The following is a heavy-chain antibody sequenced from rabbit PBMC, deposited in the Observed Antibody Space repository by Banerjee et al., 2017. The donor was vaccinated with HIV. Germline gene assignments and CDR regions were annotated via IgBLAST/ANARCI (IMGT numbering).Heavy chain of an antibody. V-gene: IGHV1S40*01. CDR3: ARGAGYDIGDL. D-gene: IGHD1-1*01. CDR1: GFSFSSSYY. CDR2: IYTSSGNT. Sequence: QSLEESGGDLVKPGASLTLTCKASGFSFSSSYYMCWVRQAPGKGLEWIACIYTSSGNTYYASWAKGRFTISKTSSTTVTLQMTSLTAADTATYFCARGAGYDIGDLWGPGTLVTVS. J-gene: IGHJ6*01.